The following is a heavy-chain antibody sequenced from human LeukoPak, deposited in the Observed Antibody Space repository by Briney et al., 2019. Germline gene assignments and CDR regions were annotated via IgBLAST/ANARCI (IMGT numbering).Heavy chain of an antibody. Sequence: PGRSLRLSCAASGFTFSSYAMHWVRQAPGKGLEWVAVISYDGSNKYYADSVKGRFTISRDNSKNTLYLQMNSLRAEGTAVYYCARENIVVVPAAIQRWFDPWGQGTLVTVSS. CDR1: GFTFSSYA. J-gene: IGHJ5*02. CDR3: ARENIVVVPAAIQRWFDP. CDR2: ISYDGSNK. V-gene: IGHV3-30*01. D-gene: IGHD2-2*02.